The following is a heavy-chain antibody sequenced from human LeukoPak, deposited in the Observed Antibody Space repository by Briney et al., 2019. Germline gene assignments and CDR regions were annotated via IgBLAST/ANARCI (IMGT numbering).Heavy chain of an antibody. CDR2: IIPIFGTA. D-gene: IGHD2-2*01. Sequence: SVKVSCKASGGTFSSYAISWVRQAPGQGLEWMGGIIPIFGTANYAQKFQGRVTITADESTSTAYMELSSLRSEDTAVYYCARTSLGYCSSTSCYEEGYYYGMDVWGQGTTVTVSS. V-gene: IGHV1-69*13. J-gene: IGHJ6*02. CDR3: ARTSLGYCSSTSCYEEGYYYGMDV. CDR1: GGTFSSYA.